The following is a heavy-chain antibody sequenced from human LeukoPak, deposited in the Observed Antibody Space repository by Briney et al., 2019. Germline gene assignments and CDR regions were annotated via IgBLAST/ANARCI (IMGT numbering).Heavy chain of an antibody. D-gene: IGHD2-15*01. V-gene: IGHV3-23*01. J-gene: IGHJ4*02. CDR2: ISGSGGST. CDR3: AKDSGEAVSHFDY. CDR1: GFTFSSYA. Sequence: GGSLRLSCAASGFTFSSYAMSWVRQAPGKGLEWVSAISGSGGSTYYADSVKGRFTISRDNSKNTLYLQMNSLRAEATAVYYCAKDSGEAVSHFDYWGQGTLVTVSS.